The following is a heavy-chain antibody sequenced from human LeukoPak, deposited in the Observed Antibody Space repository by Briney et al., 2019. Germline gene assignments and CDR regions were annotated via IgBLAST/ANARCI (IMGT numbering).Heavy chain of an antibody. V-gene: IGHV1-2*02. CDR1: GYTFTGYY. CDR3: ARVAIVVVPAAHEAEYFQH. D-gene: IGHD2-2*01. J-gene: IGHJ1*01. Sequence: ASVKVSCKASGYTFTGYYMHWVRQAPGQGLEWMGWINPNSGGTNYAQKFQGRVTMTRDTSISTAYMELSRLRSDDTAVYYCARVAIVVVPAAHEAEYFQHWGQGTLVTVAS. CDR2: INPNSGGT.